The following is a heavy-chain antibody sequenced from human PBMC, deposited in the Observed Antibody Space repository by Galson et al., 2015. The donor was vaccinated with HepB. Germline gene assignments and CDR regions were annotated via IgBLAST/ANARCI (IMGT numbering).Heavy chain of an antibody. CDR3: AKLLNY. CDR1: GFTFSSYG. Sequence: SLRLSCAASGFTFSSYGMIWVRQAPGKGLEWVSAVMSGSGGAFYADSVKGRFTISRDNSKNTLSLQMNSLRAEDTAVYYCAKLLNYWGQGTLVTVSS. CDR2: VMSGSGGA. V-gene: IGHV3-23*01. J-gene: IGHJ4*02.